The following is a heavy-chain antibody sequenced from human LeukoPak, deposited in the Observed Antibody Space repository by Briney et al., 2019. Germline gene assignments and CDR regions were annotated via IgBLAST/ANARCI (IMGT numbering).Heavy chain of an antibody. CDR2: ISSGSTI. Sequence: GGSLRLSCAASGFTFSSYEMNWVRQAPGKGLEWVSYISSGSTIYYADSAKGRFTISRDNAKNSLYLQMNSLRAEDTAVYYCAELGITMIGGVWGKGTTVTISS. J-gene: IGHJ6*04. V-gene: IGHV3-48*03. D-gene: IGHD3-10*02. CDR1: GFTFSSYE. CDR3: AELGITMIGGV.